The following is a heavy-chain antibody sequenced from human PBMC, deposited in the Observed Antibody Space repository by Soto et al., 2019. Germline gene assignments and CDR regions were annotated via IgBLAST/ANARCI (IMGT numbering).Heavy chain of an antibody. CDR1: GHRVSTINGA. Sequence: WQPLQLPSVISGHRVSTINGACKCRMRSPSRGLEWLGRTYYSSKWINNYAASVKSRLTINADTSKNQFSLQLASVTPEDTALYYCTSGIYSALDVWGQGTMVTFS. CDR3: TSGIYSALDV. D-gene: IGHD1-26*01. V-gene: IGHV6-1*01. J-gene: IGHJ3*01. CDR2: TYYSSKWIN.